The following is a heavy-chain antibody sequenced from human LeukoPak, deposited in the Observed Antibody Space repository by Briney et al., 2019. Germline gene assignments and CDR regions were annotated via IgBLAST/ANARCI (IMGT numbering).Heavy chain of an antibody. CDR3: ARDSGRYFDWLFGI. D-gene: IGHD3-9*01. V-gene: IGHV4-59*01. J-gene: IGHJ4*02. CDR2: IYDSENT. CDR1: GGSISSYY. Sequence: PSETLSLTCTVSGGSISSYYWSWIWQPPGKGLEWIGYIYDSENTNYNPSLKSRVTISADTSKNQFSLKLSSVTAADTAVYYCARDSGRYFDWLFGIWGQGALVTVSS.